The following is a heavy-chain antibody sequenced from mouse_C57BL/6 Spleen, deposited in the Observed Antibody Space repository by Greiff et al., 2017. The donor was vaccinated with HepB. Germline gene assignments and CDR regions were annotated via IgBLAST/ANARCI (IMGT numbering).Heavy chain of an antibody. V-gene: IGHV1-82*01. CDR3: ALWLRPLDY. Sequence: VQLQQSGPELVKPGASVKISCKASGYAFSSSWMNWVKQRPGKGLEWIGRIYPGDGDTNYNGKFKGKATLTADKSSSTAYMQLSSLTSEDSAVYFCALWLRPLDYWGQGTSVTVSS. CDR1: GYAFSSSW. CDR2: IYPGDGDT. D-gene: IGHD2-2*01. J-gene: IGHJ4*01.